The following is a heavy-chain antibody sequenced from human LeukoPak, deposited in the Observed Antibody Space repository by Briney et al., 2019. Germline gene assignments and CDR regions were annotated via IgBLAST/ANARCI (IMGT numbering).Heavy chain of an antibody. CDR3: AKLDPGDPDAFDI. CDR1: GFTFSSYS. Sequence: GGSLRLSCAASGFTFSSYSMSWVRRAPGKGREWVSAISGSGGSTYYADSVKGRFTISRDNSKNTLYLQMNSLRAEDTAVYYCAKLDPGDPDAFDIWGQGTMVTVSS. J-gene: IGHJ3*02. D-gene: IGHD7-27*01. CDR2: ISGSGGST. V-gene: IGHV3-23*01.